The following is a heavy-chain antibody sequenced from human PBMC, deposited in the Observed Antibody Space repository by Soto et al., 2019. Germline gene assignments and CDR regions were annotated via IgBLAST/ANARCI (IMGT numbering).Heavy chain of an antibody. CDR3: ARDRDIVVVPAAISNYYYGMDV. CDR2: ITAYNGNT. CDR1: GYTFTSYG. D-gene: IGHD2-2*02. Sequence: ASVKVSCKASGYTFTSYGFTWVRQAPGQGPEWMGWITAYNGNTNYAQKLQGRVTMTTDTSTSTAYMELRSLRSDDTAVYYCARDRDIVVVPAAISNYYYGMDVWGQGTTVTVSS. J-gene: IGHJ6*02. V-gene: IGHV1-18*04.